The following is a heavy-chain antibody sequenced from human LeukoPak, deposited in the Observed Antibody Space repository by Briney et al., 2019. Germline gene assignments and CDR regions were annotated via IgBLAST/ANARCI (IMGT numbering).Heavy chain of an antibody. CDR1: GGSTSSSSYY. Sequence: SETLSLTCIVSGGSTSSSSYYWGWIRQPPGKGLEWVGSIYYSGSTYYNPSLKSRVTISVDTSKNQFSLKLRSVTAADTAVYYCARLTNYDFWSGYYRTFDYWGQGTLVTVSS. D-gene: IGHD3-3*01. V-gene: IGHV4-39*01. J-gene: IGHJ4*02. CDR2: IYYSGST. CDR3: ARLTNYDFWSGYYRTFDY.